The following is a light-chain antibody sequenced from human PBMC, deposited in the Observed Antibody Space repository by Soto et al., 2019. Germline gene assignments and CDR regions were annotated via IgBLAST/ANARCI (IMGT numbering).Light chain of an antibody. CDR3: QQYNNWPGT. J-gene: IGKJ1*01. CDR2: GAS. V-gene: IGKV3-15*01. Sequence: EIVLTQSAGTLSVSPGERGTLSCRARERVSSKLARYQQKPGQAPRLLFYGASTGAPGIPARFSGSGSETEFTLSICSLQSEDFAVYYRQQYNNWPGTFGQGTKV. CDR1: ERVSSK.